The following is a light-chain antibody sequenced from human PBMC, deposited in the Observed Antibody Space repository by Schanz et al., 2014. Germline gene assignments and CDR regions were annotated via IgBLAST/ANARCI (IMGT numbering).Light chain of an antibody. J-gene: IGLJ3*02. CDR2: NSD. V-gene: IGLV1-44*01. CDR3: AAWSDSLQSWV. CDR1: SSNIGTNA. Sequence: QSVLTQPPSASGTPGQRVTISCSGSSSNIGTNAVSWYRQLPGTAPKLLIHNSDQRPSGVPDRFSASKSGTSASLAISGLQSQDEADYYCAAWSDSLQSWVFGGGTKLTVL.